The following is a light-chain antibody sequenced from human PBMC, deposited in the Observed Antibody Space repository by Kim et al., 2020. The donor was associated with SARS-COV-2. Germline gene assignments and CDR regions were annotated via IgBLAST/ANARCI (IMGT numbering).Light chain of an antibody. Sequence: PSVGDTITFSSRAHQGSGGLLAWYQQKPAKAPKLLISEASNLEAGVPARFSGSGSGTEFTLTISSLESDDFAAYYCQQYDSSSRKFGQGTKVDIK. CDR2: EAS. CDR3: QQYDSSSRK. CDR1: QGSGGL. J-gene: IGKJ1*01. V-gene: IGKV1-5*01.